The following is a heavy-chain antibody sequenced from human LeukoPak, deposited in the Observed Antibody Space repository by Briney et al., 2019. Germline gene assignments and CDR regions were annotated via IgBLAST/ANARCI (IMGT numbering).Heavy chain of an antibody. V-gene: IGHV3-30-3*01. Sequence: PGGSLRLSCAASGFTFSSYAMHWVRQAPGKGLEWVAVISYDGSNKYYADSVKGRFTISRDNSKNTLYLQMNSLRAEDTAVYYCARDGSGSYSPYTFHFDYWGQGTLVTVSS. CDR1: GFTFSSYA. J-gene: IGHJ4*02. D-gene: IGHD1-26*01. CDR2: ISYDGSNK. CDR3: ARDGSGSYSPYTFHFDY.